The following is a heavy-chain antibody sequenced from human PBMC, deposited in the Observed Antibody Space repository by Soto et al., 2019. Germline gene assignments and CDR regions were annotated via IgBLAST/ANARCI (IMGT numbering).Heavy chain of an antibody. V-gene: IGHV3-53*01. D-gene: IGHD1-7*01. CDR3: AKDLLELQGNWFDP. J-gene: IGHJ5*02. Sequence: PGGSLRLSCAASGFTVSSNYMSWVRQAPGKGLEWVSVIYSGGSTYYADSVKGRFTISRDNSKNTLYLQMNSLRAEDTAVYYCAKDLLELQGNWFDPWGQGTLVTVSS. CDR2: IYSGGST. CDR1: GFTVSSNY.